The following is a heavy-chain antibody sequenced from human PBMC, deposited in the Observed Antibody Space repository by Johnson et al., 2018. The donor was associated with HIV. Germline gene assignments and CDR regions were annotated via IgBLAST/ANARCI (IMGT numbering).Heavy chain of an antibody. V-gene: IGHV3-30*02. Sequence: QVQLVESGGGLVQPGGSLRLSCAASGFTFSSYDMHWVRQATGKGLEWVAFIGFDGTKSYYADSLKGRFTISRDNSKNMLDLQMNSLRAGDSAVYYCSTDGDSSTWYVSFDIGGRGTMVTVTS. CDR1: GFTFSSYD. CDR2: IGFDGTKS. D-gene: IGHD6-13*01. J-gene: IGHJ3*02. CDR3: STDGDSSTWYVSFDI.